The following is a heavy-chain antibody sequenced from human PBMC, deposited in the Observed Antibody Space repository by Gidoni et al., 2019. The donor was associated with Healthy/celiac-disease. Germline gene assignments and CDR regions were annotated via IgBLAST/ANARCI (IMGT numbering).Heavy chain of an antibody. V-gene: IGHV4-59*01. CDR1: GGSISSYY. J-gene: IGHJ4*02. D-gene: IGHD1-7*01. CDR2: IYYSGST. CDR3: ARGGWNYYFDY. Sequence: QVQLQESGPGLVKPSETLSLTCTVSGGSISSYYWSWIRQPPGKGLEWSGYIYYSGSTNYNPSLKSRVTISVDTSKNQFSLKLSSVTAADTAVYYCARGGWNYYFDYWGQGTLVTVSS.